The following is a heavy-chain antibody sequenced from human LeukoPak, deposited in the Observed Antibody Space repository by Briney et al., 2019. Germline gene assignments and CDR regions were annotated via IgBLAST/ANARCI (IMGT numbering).Heavy chain of an antibody. J-gene: IGHJ4*02. CDR3: ARAPLHLAMYHYFDY. Sequence: GGSPRLSCAASGFAFSSYAMNWVRQAPGKGLEWVSSISTSSSYIYYADSMKGRFTISRDNAKNSLYLQMNSLRVEDTAVYYCARAPLHLAMYHYFDYWGQGTLVTVSS. CDR1: GFAFSSYA. V-gene: IGHV3-21*01. CDR2: ISTSSSYI. D-gene: IGHD2-2*01.